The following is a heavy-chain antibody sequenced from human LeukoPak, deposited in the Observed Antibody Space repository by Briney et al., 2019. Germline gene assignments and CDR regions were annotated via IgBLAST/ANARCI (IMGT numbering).Heavy chain of an antibody. J-gene: IGHJ3*02. CDR2: ISYDGSNK. Sequence: GGSLRLSCPASGFTFSSYGMHWVRQAPGKGLEWVAVISYDGSNKYYADSVKGRFTISRDNSKNTLYLQMNSLRAEDTAVYYCAKGDIAALYAFDIWGQGTMVTVSS. CDR1: GFTFSSYG. D-gene: IGHD6-6*01. V-gene: IGHV3-30*18. CDR3: AKGDIAALYAFDI.